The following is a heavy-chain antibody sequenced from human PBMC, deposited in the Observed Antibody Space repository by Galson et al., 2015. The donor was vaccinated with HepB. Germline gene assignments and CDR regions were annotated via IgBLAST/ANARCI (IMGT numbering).Heavy chain of an antibody. J-gene: IGHJ3*02. CDR1: GYSFTSYW. V-gene: IGHV5-51*03. Sequence: QSGAEVKKPGESLKISCKGSGYSFTSYWIGWVRQMPGKGLEWMGIIYPGDSDTRYSPSFQGQVTISADKSISTAYLQWSSLKASDTAMYYCARSYRDGYNYDAFDIWGQGTMVTVSS. CDR3: ARSYRDGYNYDAFDI. D-gene: IGHD5-24*01. CDR2: IYPGDSDT.